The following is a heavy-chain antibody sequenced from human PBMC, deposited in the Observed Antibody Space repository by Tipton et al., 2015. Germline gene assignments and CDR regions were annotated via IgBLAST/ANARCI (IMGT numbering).Heavy chain of an antibody. D-gene: IGHD5-18*01. CDR1: GDSMSSGTYY. CDR2: IYYSGTT. V-gene: IGHV4-31*03. Sequence: TLSLTCTVSGDSMSSGTYYWSWIRQHPGKGLEWFGYIYYSGTTYYNPSLKSRLTISLDRSTSHFSLQLSSLTTADTAVYYCARSGDTYIDYWGQGTLVTVSS. CDR3: ARSGDTYIDY. J-gene: IGHJ4*02.